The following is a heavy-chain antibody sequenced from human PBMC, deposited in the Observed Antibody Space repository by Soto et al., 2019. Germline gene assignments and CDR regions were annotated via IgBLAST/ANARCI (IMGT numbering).Heavy chain of an antibody. D-gene: IGHD6-19*01. CDR3: ARGYSGGWYGDFDY. V-gene: IGHV4-59*01. CDR2: IYYSGST. CDR1: GGSISSYY. Sequence: PSETMSLTCTVSGGSISSYYWSWIRQPPGKGLEWIGYIYYSGSTNYNPSLKSRVTISVDTSKNQFSLKLSSVTAADTAVYYCARGYSGGWYGDFDYWGQGTLVTVSS. J-gene: IGHJ4*02.